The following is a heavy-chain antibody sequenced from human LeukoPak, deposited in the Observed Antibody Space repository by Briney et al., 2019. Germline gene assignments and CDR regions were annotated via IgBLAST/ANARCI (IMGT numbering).Heavy chain of an antibody. D-gene: IGHD3-22*01. CDR1: GDSISGSKYF. J-gene: IGHJ4*02. CDR2: FYSGGST. V-gene: IGHV4-39*07. Sequence: SETLSLTCTVFGDSISGSKYFWGWIRQPPGKGLEWIGNFYSGGSTYYNPSLKSRVTISVDTSKNQFSLKLSSVTAADTAVYYCARRFSSSYHFDYWGQGTLVTVSS. CDR3: ARRFSSSYHFDY.